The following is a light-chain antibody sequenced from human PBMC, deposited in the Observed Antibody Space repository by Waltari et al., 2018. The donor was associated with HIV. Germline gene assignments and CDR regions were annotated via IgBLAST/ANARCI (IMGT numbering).Light chain of an antibody. J-gene: IGLJ2*01. Sequence: QSVLTQPPSVSAAPRQKVTISCSGTSSNIGNNFVSWYQQLPGTAPKLLIYDNNKRPSGIPYRFSGTKSGTSATLGITGLQTGDEADYFCATWDRSLSRVIFGGGTRLTVL. CDR1: SSNIGNNF. CDR2: DNN. V-gene: IGLV1-51*01. CDR3: ATWDRSLSRVI.